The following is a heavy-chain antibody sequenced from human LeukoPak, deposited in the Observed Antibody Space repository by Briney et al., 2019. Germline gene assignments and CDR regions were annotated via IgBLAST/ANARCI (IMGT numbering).Heavy chain of an antibody. J-gene: IGHJ4*02. Sequence: ASVKVSCKASGYTFTGYYMHWVRQAPGQGLEWMGWINPNSGGTNYAQKFQGRVTMTRDTSISTAYMELRSLRSDDTAVYYCASGYSSGWHLDYWGQGTLVTVSS. D-gene: IGHD6-19*01. CDR3: ASGYSSGWHLDY. V-gene: IGHV1-2*02. CDR1: GYTFTGYY. CDR2: INPNSGGT.